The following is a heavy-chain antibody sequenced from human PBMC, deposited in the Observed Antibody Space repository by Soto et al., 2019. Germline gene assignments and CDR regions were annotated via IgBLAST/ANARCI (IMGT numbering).Heavy chain of an antibody. V-gene: IGHV3-30-3*01. Sequence: QPWGSLRLSCAASGFTFSAYAMHWVRQAPGKGLGWLAMISYDGSNNYFADAVKGRFTISRDNAKNTLYLQMNSLRAEDTAVYYCASDSWGVDYWGQGTLVTVSS. CDR2: ISYDGSNN. D-gene: IGHD3-16*01. CDR1: GFTFSAYA. J-gene: IGHJ4*02. CDR3: ASDSWGVDY.